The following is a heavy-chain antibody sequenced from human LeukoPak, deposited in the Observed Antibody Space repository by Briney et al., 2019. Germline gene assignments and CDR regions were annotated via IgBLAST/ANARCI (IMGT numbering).Heavy chain of an antibody. CDR2: ISYDGSNK. D-gene: IGHD6-13*01. J-gene: IGHJ4*02. Sequence: SGGSLRLSCAASGFTFSSYAMHWVRQAPGKGLEWLAVISYDGSNKYYADSVKGRFTISRDNSKNTVYLQMNSLRAEDTAVYYCARDPIAAAQRGYFDYWGQGTLVTVSS. V-gene: IGHV3-30-3*01. CDR1: GFTFSSYA. CDR3: ARDPIAAAQRGYFDY.